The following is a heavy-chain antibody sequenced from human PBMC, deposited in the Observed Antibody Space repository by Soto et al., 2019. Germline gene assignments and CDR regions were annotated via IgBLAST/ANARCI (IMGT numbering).Heavy chain of an antibody. CDR3: ARVSGGYSYSYYYGMDV. CDR2: IYYSGST. Sequence: PSETLSLTCTVSGGSISSYYWSWIRQPPGKGLEWIGYIYYSGSTNYNPSLKSRVTISVDTSKNQFSLKLSSVTAADTAVYYRARVSGGYSYSYYYGMDVWGQGTTVTVSS. D-gene: IGHD5-18*01. CDR1: GGSISSYY. V-gene: IGHV4-59*01. J-gene: IGHJ6*02.